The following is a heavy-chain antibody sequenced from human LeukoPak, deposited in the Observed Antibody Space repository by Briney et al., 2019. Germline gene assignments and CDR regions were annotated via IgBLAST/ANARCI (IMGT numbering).Heavy chain of an antibody. V-gene: IGHV7-4-1*02. Sequence: RASVKVSCKASGYTFTSYAMNWVRRAPGQGLEWMGWINTNTGNPTYAQGFTGRFVFSLDTSVSTAYLQISSLKAEDTAVYYCARDHWNDLNWFDPWGQGTLVTVSS. D-gene: IGHD1-1*01. CDR1: GYTFTSYA. J-gene: IGHJ5*02. CDR2: INTNTGNP. CDR3: ARDHWNDLNWFDP.